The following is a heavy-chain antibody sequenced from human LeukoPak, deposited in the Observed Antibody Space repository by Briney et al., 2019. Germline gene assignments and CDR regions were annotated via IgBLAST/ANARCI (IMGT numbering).Heavy chain of an antibody. CDR1: GFTFSDYY. CDR2: ISSSGSTI. Sequence: GGSLRLSCAASGFTFSDYYMSWIRQAPGKGLEWVSYISSSGSTIYYADSVKGRFTISRDNAKNSLYLQMNSLRAEDTAVYYCAGAEGPLTVTTKAFDYWGQGTLVTVSS. CDR3: AGAEGPLTVTTKAFDY. D-gene: IGHD4-17*01. J-gene: IGHJ4*02. V-gene: IGHV3-11*01.